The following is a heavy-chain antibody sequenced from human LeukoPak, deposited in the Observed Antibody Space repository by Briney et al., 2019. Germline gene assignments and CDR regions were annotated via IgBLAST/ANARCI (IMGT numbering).Heavy chain of an antibody. CDR3: ARFDRDGCNPDY. Sequence: SETLSLTCTVSGGSISGYYWTWIRQPPGKGLEWIGYIYYTGSTNYNPSLKSRVTISVDTSKNQFSLNLSSVTAADTALYYCARFDRDGCNPDYWGQGTLVTVSS. CDR2: IYYTGST. D-gene: IGHD5-24*01. J-gene: IGHJ4*02. CDR1: GGSISGYY. V-gene: IGHV4-59*01.